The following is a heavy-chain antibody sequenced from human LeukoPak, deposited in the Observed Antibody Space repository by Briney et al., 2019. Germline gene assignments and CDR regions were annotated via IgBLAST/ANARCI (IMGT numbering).Heavy chain of an antibody. CDR1: GYTLTVLS. CDR3: ATEPKQFTNYYYGMDV. J-gene: IGHJ6*02. CDR2: FDPEDGET. D-gene: IGHD6-19*01. V-gene: IGHV1-24*01. Sequence: ASVKLSCKVSGYTLTVLSMHWVRRAPGKGLEWMVDFDPEDGETIYAQKFQGRVTMTEDTSTDTDYMELSSLRSEDTAVYYCATEPKQFTNYYYGMDVWGQGTTVTVCS.